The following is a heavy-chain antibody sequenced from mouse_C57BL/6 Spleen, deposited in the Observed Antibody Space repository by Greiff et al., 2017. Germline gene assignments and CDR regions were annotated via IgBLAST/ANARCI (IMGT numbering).Heavy chain of an antibody. J-gene: IGHJ2*01. CDR1: GYSITSGYY. D-gene: IGHD1-3*01. CDR2: ISYDGSN. V-gene: IGHV3-6*01. CDR3: AREILKDYYFDY. Sequence: EVQLVESGPGLVKPSQSLSLTCSVTGYSITSGYYWNWIRQFPGNKLEWMGYISYDGSNNYNPSLKNRISITRDTSKNQLFLKLNSVTTEDTATYYCAREILKDYYFDYWGQGTTLTVSS.